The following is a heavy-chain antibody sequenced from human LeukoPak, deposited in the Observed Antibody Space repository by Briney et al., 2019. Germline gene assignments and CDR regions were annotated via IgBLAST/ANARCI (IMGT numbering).Heavy chain of an antibody. Sequence: ASVKVSCKASGYTFTSYYMHWVRQAPGQGLEWMGIINPSGGSTSYAQKFQGRVTMTRDMSTGTVYMELSSLRSEDTAVYYCARDPSYGSGSRYAFDIWGQGTMVTVSS. CDR1: GYTFTSYY. D-gene: IGHD3-10*01. J-gene: IGHJ3*02. CDR2: INPSGGST. CDR3: ARDPSYGSGSRYAFDI. V-gene: IGHV1-46*01.